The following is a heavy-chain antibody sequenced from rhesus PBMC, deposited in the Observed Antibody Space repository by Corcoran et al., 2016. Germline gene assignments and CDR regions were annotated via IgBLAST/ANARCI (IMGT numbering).Heavy chain of an antibody. CDR3: AKDRGFQCGLDS. CDR2: IDPSDPDT. J-gene: IGHJ6*01. CDR1: GYSFTSYW. Sequence: VQLVQSGAEVKRPGESLKITGTTSGYSFTSYWISWGRQMPGKGREWVGEIDPSDPDTDYSPSFQGQFTISADKSISTADLQWSSLKASDSATYFCAKDRGFQCGLDSWGQGVVVTVSS. V-gene: IGHV5-2*01.